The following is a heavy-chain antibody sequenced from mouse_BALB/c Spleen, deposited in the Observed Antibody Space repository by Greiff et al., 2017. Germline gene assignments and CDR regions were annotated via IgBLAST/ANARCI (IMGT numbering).Heavy chain of an antibody. D-gene: IGHD2-2*01. CDR1: GYSFTGYY. J-gene: IGHJ4*01. Sequence: LVKTGASVKISCKASGYSFTGYYMHWVKQSHGKSLEWIGYISCYNGATSYNQKFKGKATFTVDTSSSTAYMQFNSLTSEDSAVYYCARRPLYGYYDAMDYWGQGTSVTVSS. CDR3: ARRPLYGYYDAMDY. CDR2: ISCYNGAT. V-gene: IGHV1S34*01.